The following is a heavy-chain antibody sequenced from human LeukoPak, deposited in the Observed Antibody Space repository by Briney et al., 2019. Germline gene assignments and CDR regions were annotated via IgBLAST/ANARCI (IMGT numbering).Heavy chain of an antibody. J-gene: IGHJ4*02. CDR1: GFTFSSYS. D-gene: IGHD5-12*01. CDR3: ARDRGGYNSEYYFDY. CDR2: ISSSSSYI. V-gene: IGHV3-21*01. Sequence: GGSLRLSCAASGFTFSSYSMNWVRQAPGKGLEWVSSISSSSSYIYYADSVRGKFTISRDNSKNTLYLQMNSLRAEDTAVYYCARDRGGYNSEYYFDYWGQGTLVTVSS.